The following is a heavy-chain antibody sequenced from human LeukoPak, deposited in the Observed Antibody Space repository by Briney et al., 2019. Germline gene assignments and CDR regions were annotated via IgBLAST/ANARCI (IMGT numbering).Heavy chain of an antibody. Sequence: GGSLRLPCAASGFTFSSYAMSWVRQAPGKGLEWVSGISVSGVSTYYADSVKGRFTISRDNSKNTLYLQMYSLRAEDTALYYCARDPYGDYVFDYWGQGTLVTVSS. V-gene: IGHV3-23*01. D-gene: IGHD4-17*01. CDR1: GFTFSSYA. J-gene: IGHJ4*02. CDR2: ISVSGVST. CDR3: ARDPYGDYVFDY.